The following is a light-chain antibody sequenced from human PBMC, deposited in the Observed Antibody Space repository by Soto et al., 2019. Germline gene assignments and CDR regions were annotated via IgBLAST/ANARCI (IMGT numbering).Light chain of an antibody. CDR2: AAS. J-gene: IGKJ3*01. Sequence: DIQMTQSPSSLSASVGDRVTITCRASQSITNSLNWYQHKPGKAPTLLVYAASSLHSGAPSRFSGSGSGTDFTHTISSLQPEDFATYFCQQGHSMPFTFGPGTKVDIK. V-gene: IGKV1-39*01. CDR3: QQGHSMPFT. CDR1: QSITNS.